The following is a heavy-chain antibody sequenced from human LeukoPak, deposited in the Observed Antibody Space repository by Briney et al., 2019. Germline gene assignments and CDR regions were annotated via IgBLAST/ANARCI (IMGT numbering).Heavy chain of an antibody. CDR2: MNPNSGNT. Sequence: ASVKVSCKASGYTFTSYDINWVRQATGQGLEWMGWMNPNSGNTGYAQKFQGRVTITRNTSISTAYMELSRLRSDDTAVYYCARGEDTIFGVVIIQGRLFDYWGQGTLVTVSS. V-gene: IGHV1-8*03. J-gene: IGHJ4*02. D-gene: IGHD3-3*01. CDR1: GYTFTSYD. CDR3: ARGEDTIFGVVIIQGRLFDY.